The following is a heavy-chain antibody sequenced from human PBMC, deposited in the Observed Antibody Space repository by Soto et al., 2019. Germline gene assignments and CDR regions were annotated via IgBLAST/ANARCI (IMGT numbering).Heavy chain of an antibody. J-gene: IGHJ4*02. CDR3: ARDLGGCSGGSCRYNWFTY. D-gene: IGHD2-15*01. CDR1: GNTFSNYA. CDR2: IIPIYGTA. V-gene: IGHV1-69*06. Sequence: SVKGSCKASGNTFSNYAISWVRQAPGQGLEWMGGIIPIYGTANYAQKFQGRVTIIADKSTSTADMELSSLRSEDTAVYYCARDLGGCSGGSCRYNWFTYWGQGTLVTAPQ.